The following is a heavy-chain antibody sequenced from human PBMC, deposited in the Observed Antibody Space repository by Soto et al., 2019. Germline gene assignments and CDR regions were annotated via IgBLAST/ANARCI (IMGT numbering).Heavy chain of an antibody. CDR2: ISTYNGNT. V-gene: IGHV1-18*01. CDR3: ARKSSSSSWFDP. CDR1: GYTFHTYG. Sequence: QVQLVQSGAEVKKPGASVKVSCKASGYTFHTYGITWVRQAPGQGLEWMGWISTYNGNTEYVQKFQDRVTLTTDPSTRTAYMDLRSLRSDDTAVYYCARKSSSSSWFDPWGQGTLVTVSS. J-gene: IGHJ5*02. D-gene: IGHD6-6*01.